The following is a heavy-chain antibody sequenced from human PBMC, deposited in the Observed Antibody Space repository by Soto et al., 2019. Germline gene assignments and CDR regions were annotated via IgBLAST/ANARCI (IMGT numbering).Heavy chain of an antibody. CDR3: AKATATGGGAFDI. Sequence: GGSLRLSCAASGFTFSSYAMAWVRQAPGKGLEWVSSISGRGDRTYYADSVKGRFTISRDNSKNTLSLQMNRLRAEDTALYYCAKATATGGGAFDICGQGTMVTVSS. CDR2: ISGRGDRT. J-gene: IGHJ3*02. V-gene: IGHV3-23*01. D-gene: IGHD2-8*02. CDR1: GFTFSSYA.